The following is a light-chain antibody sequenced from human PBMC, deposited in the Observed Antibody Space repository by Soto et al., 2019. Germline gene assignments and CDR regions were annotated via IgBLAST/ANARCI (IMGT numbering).Light chain of an antibody. J-gene: IGKJ1*01. CDR3: QQANSFPQM. CDR2: AAS. CDR1: QDIASW. Sequence: DIQVTQSPSSVSASVGDRVTITCRASQDIASWLAWYQQTPGKAPKLLIYAASSLQSGVPSRFRGSGSGTDFTLPLSSLQPEDFETYYCQQANSFPQMFGQGTKVDI. V-gene: IGKV1-12*01.